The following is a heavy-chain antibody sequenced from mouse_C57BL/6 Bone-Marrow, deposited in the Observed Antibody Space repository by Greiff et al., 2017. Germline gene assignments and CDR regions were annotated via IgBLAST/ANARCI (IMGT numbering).Heavy chain of an antibody. CDR3: ARRATMVTYWYFDV. V-gene: IGHV5-4*01. Sequence: VQLVESGGGLVKPGGSLKLSCAASGFTFSSYAMSWVRQTPEKRLEWVATISDGGSYTYYPDNVKGRFTISRDNAKNNLYLQMSHLKSDDTAMYYCARRATMVTYWYFDVWGTGTTVTVSS. CDR2: ISDGGSYT. CDR1: GFTFSSYA. J-gene: IGHJ1*03. D-gene: IGHD2-2*01.